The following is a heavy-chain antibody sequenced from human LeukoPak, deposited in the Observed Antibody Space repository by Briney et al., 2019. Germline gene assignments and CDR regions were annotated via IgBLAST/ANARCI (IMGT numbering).Heavy chain of an antibody. J-gene: IGHJ4*02. D-gene: IGHD2-15*01. CDR1: GGCISSGGNY. CDR2: IYHSGSA. V-gene: IGHV4-31*03. CDR3: ARVLESGGSCFFDY. Sequence: SETLSLTCTVSGGCISSGGNYWSWIRQHPGKGLEWIGYIYHSGSAYYDPSLKSRVTISIDTSKSQFSLRLSSVTAADTAVYYCARVLESGGSCFFDYWGQGILVTVSS.